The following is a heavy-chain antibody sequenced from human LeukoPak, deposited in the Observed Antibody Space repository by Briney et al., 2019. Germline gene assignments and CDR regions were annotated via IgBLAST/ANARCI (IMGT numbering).Heavy chain of an antibody. V-gene: IGHV3-21*01. CDR1: GFVLSSYT. J-gene: IGHJ4*02. CDR3: ARDAGGPSDY. D-gene: IGHD3-10*01. CDR2: ITSSSTYI. Sequence: PGGSLRLSCAASGFVLSSYTMKWVRQAPGKGPDWVSSITSSSTYIDYADSVKGRFTISRDNAKNSLYLEMNSLRAEDTAVYYCARDAGGPSDYWGQGTLATVSS.